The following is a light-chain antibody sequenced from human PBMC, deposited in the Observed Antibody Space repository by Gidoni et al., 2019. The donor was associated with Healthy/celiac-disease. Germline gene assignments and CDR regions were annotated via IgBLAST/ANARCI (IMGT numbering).Light chain of an antibody. V-gene: IGLV2-23*03. CDR3: CSYAGSSTFVV. CDR2: EGS. J-gene: IGLJ2*01. Sequence: QSALTQPASVSGSPGQAITISCTGTSSDVGSYNLVSWYQQHPGKAPKLLIYEGSKRPSGVSTRFSGSKSVNTASLTISGLQAEDESDYYCCSYAGSSTFVVFGGGTTLTVL. CDR1: SSDVGSYNL.